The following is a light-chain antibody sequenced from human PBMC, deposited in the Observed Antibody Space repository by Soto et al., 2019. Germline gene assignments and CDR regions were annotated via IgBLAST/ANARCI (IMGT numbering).Light chain of an antibody. CDR3: QQYETFSGT. Sequence: IQLTQSPYSLSASVGDRVTITCRASQSISSWLAWYQQKPGEAPKLLIYDASALPRGVPSRFSGSGSGTKFTLTIASLQPDDFATYYCQQYETFSGTFGPGTKVDNK. J-gene: IGKJ1*01. V-gene: IGKV1-5*01. CDR2: DAS. CDR1: QSISSW.